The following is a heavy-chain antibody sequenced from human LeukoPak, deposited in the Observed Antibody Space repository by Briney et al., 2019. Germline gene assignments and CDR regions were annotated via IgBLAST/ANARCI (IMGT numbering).Heavy chain of an antibody. J-gene: IGHJ6*02. CDR1: GGTFSSYA. CDR2: IIPIFGTA. V-gene: IGHV1-69*13. D-gene: IGHD6-6*01. Sequence: SVKVSCKASGGTFSSYAISWVRQAPGQGLEWMGGIIPIFGTANYAQKFQGRVTITADESTSTAYMELSSLRSEDTAVYYCARLPLRSIAVGYYGMDVWGQGTTVTVSS. CDR3: ARLPLRSIAVGYYGMDV.